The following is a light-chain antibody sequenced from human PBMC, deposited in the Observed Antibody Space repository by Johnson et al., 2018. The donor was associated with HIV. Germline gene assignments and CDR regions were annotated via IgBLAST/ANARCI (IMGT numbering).Light chain of an antibody. CDR1: SSNIGNNY. Sequence: QSVLTQPPSVSAAPGQKVTISCSGSSSNIGNNYVSWYQQVPVAAPKLLIYDNNKRPSGIPDRFSGSKSGTSATLGITGLQTGDEADYYCGTWDSSLSALFGTGTKVTVL. V-gene: IGLV1-51*01. CDR2: DNN. J-gene: IGLJ1*01. CDR3: GTWDSSLSAL.